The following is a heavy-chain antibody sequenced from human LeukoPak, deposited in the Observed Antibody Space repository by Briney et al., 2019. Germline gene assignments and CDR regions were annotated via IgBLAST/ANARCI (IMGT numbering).Heavy chain of an antibody. J-gene: IGHJ5*02. Sequence: SETLSLTCAVYGGSFSGYYWSWIRQPPGKGLEWIGEINHSGSTNYNPSLKSRVTISVDTSKNQFSLKLSSVTAADTAVYYCARGRTKHTTFGPAAGPWGQGTLLTVSS. D-gene: IGHD3-3*01. V-gene: IGHV4-34*01. CDR1: GGSFSGYY. CDR3: ARGRTKHTTFGPAAGP. CDR2: INHSGST.